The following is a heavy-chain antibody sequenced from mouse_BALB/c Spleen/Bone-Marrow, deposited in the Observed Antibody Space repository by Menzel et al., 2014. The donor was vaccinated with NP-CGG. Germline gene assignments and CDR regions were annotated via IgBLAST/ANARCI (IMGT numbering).Heavy chain of an antibody. CDR2: INPDSSTI. D-gene: IGHD1-2*01. J-gene: IGHJ2*01. V-gene: IGHV4-1*02. CDR1: GFDFSRYW. CDR3: ARQGYYGYSDY. Sequence: EVSVVESGGGLVQPGGSLKLSRAASGFDFSRYWMSWVRQAPGKGLEWIGEINPDSSTINYTPSLKDKFIISRDNAKNTLYLQMSKVRSEDTALYYCARQGYYGYSDYWGQGTTLTVSS.